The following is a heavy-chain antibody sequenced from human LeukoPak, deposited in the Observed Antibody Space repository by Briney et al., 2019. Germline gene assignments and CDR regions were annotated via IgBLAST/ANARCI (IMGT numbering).Heavy chain of an antibody. V-gene: IGHV6-1*01. J-gene: IGHJ4*02. CDR3: ARGGQTSGWSFDH. D-gene: IGHD6-19*01. CDR2: VFYRSKWGN. CDR1: GDSVSSDTAA. Sequence: SQTLSLTCAISGDSVSSDTAAWNWIRQSPSRGLEWLVRVFYRSKWGNDYAVSVKSRMSINPDASKNQLSLHLNSVTPEDTAVYFCARGGQTSGWSFDHWGLGTLVTVSS.